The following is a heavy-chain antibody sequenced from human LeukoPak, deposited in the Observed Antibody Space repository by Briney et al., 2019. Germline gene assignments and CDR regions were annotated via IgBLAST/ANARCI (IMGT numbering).Heavy chain of an antibody. V-gene: IGHV1-24*01. Sequence: ASVKVSCKVSGYTLTELSMHWVRQAPGKGLEWMGGFDPEDGETIYAQKFQGRVTMTEDTSTDTAYMELSSLRAEDTAVYYCASKHQQGPEAFDYWGQGTLVTVSS. CDR3: ASKHQQGPEAFDY. J-gene: IGHJ4*02. CDR1: GYTLTELS. D-gene: IGHD2-2*01. CDR2: FDPEDGET.